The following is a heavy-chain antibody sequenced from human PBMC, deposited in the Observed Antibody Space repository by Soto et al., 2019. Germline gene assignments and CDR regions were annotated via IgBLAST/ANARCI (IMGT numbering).Heavy chain of an antibody. CDR2: MNQDGSEK. J-gene: IGHJ4*02. CDR3: AREKSYVDSFDD. V-gene: IGHV3-7*01. Sequence: EVQLVESGGGLVQPGGSLRLSCAASGFTFRSYWMSWVRQAPGKGLEWVANMNQDGSEKYFVGSVKGRFTISRDNAKSSLYLQMTSLRAEDTAVYYCAREKSYVDSFDDWGQGPLVSVSS. D-gene: IGHD4-17*01. CDR1: GFTFRSYW.